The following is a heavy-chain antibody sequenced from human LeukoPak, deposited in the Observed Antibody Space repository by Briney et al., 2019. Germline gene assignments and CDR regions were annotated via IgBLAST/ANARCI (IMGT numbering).Heavy chain of an antibody. D-gene: IGHD1-26*01. CDR2: INPNSGGT. V-gene: IGHV1-2*02. CDR3: ARVDSGSYYAHYYYMDV. J-gene: IGHJ6*03. CDR1: GYTFTGYY. Sequence: GASVKVSCKASGYTFTGYYMHWVRQAPGQGLEWMGWINPNSGGTNYAQKFQGRVTMTRNTSISTAYMELSSLRSEDTAVYYCARVDSGSYYAHYYYMDVWGKGTTVTVSS.